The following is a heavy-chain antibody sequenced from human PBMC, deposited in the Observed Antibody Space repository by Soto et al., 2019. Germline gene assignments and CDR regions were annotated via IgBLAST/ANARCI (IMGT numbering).Heavy chain of an antibody. V-gene: IGHV1-69*01. CDR3: ARASSTSCYFRLLAGPRILGYYYYGMDV. J-gene: IGHJ6*02. Sequence: QVQLVQSGAEVKKPGSSVKVSCKASGGTFSSYAISWVRQAPGQGLEWMGGIIPIFGTANYAQKFQGRVTITADESASTAYMELSSLRSEDMAVYYCARASSTSCYFRLLAGPRILGYYYYGMDVWGQGTTVTVSS. CDR2: IIPIFGTA. D-gene: IGHD2-2*01. CDR1: GGTFSSYA.